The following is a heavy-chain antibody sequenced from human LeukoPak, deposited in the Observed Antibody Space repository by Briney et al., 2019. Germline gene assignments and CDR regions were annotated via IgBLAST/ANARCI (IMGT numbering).Heavy chain of an antibody. CDR2: IRHDGSNE. D-gene: IGHD3-10*01. J-gene: IGHJ4*02. V-gene: IGHV3-30*02. CDR3: AKEVHPYDSGTYYFDY. Sequence: PGGSLRLSCVVSGFTFSSYVMHWVRQAAGKGLEWVAFIRHDGSNEYYADSVKGRFTVSRDNSKNTLFLQMNSLRVEEMAVYYCAKEVHPYDSGTYYFDYWGRGTLVTVSS. CDR1: GFTFSSYV.